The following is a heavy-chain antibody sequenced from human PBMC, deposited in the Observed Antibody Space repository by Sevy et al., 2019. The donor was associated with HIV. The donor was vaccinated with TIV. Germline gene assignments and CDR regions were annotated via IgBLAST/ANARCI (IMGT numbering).Heavy chain of an antibody. CDR2: ISSSSSYI. CDR3: ARTLQWGNYYYYYGMDV. D-gene: IGHD3-16*01. V-gene: IGHV3-21*03. Sequence: GGSLRLSCAASGFTFSSYSMNWVRQAPGKGLEWVSSISSSSSYIYYADSVKGRITISRDNAKNSLYLQMNSQRADDTVVYYCARTLQWGNYYYYYGMDVWGQGTTVTASS. CDR1: GFTFSSYS. J-gene: IGHJ6*02.